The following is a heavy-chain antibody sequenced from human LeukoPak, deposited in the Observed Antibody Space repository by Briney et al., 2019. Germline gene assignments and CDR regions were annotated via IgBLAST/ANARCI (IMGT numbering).Heavy chain of an antibody. CDR2: ISSSGSTI. Sequence: GGSLRLSCAASGFTFSSYEMNWVRQAPGKGLEWVSYISSSGSTIYYADSVKGRFTISRDNAKNSLYLQMNSLRAEDTAVYYCARVAHGWLRFSYDYWGQGTLVTVSS. V-gene: IGHV3-48*03. D-gene: IGHD5-12*01. CDR1: GFTFSSYE. CDR3: ARVAHGWLRFSYDY. J-gene: IGHJ4*02.